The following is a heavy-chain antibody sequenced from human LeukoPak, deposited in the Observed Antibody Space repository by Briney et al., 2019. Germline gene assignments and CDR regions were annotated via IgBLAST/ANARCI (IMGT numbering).Heavy chain of an antibody. CDR1: GDSNSFYY. CDR3: ARMYSGTSYYFDY. Sequence: SETLSLTCSVSGDSNSFYYWSWIRQPPGKGLEWIGYIYYSGSTNYNPSLKSRVTISLDTSKNQFSLKLSSVTAADTAVYYCARMYSGTSYYFDYWGQGTLVTVSS. J-gene: IGHJ4*02. D-gene: IGHD1-26*01. CDR2: IYYSGST. V-gene: IGHV4-59*01.